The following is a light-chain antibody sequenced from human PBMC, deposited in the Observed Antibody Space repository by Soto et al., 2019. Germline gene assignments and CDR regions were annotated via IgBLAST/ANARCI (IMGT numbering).Light chain of an antibody. CDR2: LEGSGIY. CDR3: ETWDTSTRV. J-gene: IGLJ2*01. V-gene: IGLV4-60*03. CDR1: SGHTNNI. Sequence: QAVVTQSSSASASLGSSVKLTCTLSSGHTNNIIAWYQQQPGKAPRYLMKLEGSGIYNKGSGLPDRFSGSSSGADRYLTISNLQSEDEADYYCETWDTSTRVFGGGTKLTVL.